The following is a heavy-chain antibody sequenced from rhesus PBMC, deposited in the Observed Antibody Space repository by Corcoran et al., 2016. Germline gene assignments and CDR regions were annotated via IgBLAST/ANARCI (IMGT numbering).Heavy chain of an antibody. CDR2: ISSASIYI. J-gene: IGHJ3*01. CDR1: GCTFSSYG. Sequence: EVQLVEAGGGLVQPGGALRLSWSRSGCTFSSYGMGWVRQAPAKGLEWASSISSASIYIYYADSVKGRFTISRDNAKNSLSLQMNSLRAEDTAVYYCTSEDCTGSGCYAGYAFDFWGQGLRVTVSS. D-gene: IGHD2-21*01. V-gene: IGHV3S16*01. CDR3: TSEDCTGSGCYAGYAFDF.